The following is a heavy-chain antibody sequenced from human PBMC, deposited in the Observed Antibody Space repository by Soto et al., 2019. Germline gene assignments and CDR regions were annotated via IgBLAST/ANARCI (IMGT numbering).Heavy chain of an antibody. Sequence: SETLSLTCTVSGGSISGSKYYWGWIRQPPGKGLEWIGSSYYSGSTYYNPSLKSRVNISVDTSKNPFSLKLSSVTAADTAVYYCARQGVGYYDGSGYYGMDVWGQGTTVTVSS. J-gene: IGHJ6*02. CDR3: ARQGVGYYDGSGYYGMDV. D-gene: IGHD3-22*01. CDR2: SYYSGST. V-gene: IGHV4-39*01. CDR1: GGSISGSKYY.